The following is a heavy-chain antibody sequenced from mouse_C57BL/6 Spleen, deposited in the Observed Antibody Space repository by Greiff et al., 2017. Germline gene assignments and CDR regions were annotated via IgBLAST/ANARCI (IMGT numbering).Heavy chain of an antibody. CDR3: ARSPDDYPFGY. Sequence: VQLKQSGPELVKPGASVKMSCTASGYTFTDYNMYWVKQSHGKSLAWIGDINPNNGGNSYNQKFKGKATLTVNKSSSTAYMELRSLTSKDSAVYNCARSPDDYPFGYWGQGTTLTVSS. V-gene: IGHV1-22*01. J-gene: IGHJ2*01. D-gene: IGHD2-4*01. CDR2: INPNNGGN. CDR1: GYTFTDYN.